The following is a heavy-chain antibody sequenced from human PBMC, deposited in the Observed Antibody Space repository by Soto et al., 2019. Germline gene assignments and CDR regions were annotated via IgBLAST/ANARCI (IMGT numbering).Heavy chain of an antibody. CDR1: GFTFSSYW. CDR3: VRTSLVVAAATREDY. D-gene: IGHD2-15*01. J-gene: IGHJ4*02. Sequence: EVQLVESGGGLVQPGGSLRLSCAASGFTFSSYWMHWVRQAPGKGLVWVSRINSDGGSTSYADSVKGRFTISRDNAKNTLYLQRNSLRAEDTAVYYCVRTSLVVAAATREDYWGQGTLVTVSS. CDR2: INSDGGST. V-gene: IGHV3-74*01.